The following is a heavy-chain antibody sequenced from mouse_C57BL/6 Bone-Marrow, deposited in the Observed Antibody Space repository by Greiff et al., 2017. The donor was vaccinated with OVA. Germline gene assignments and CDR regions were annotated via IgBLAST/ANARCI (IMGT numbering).Heavy chain of an antibody. D-gene: IGHD1-1*02. CDR2: IRNKANNHAT. CDR1: GFTFSDAW. V-gene: IGHV6-6*01. J-gene: IGHJ3*01. CDR3: TRHYGQRRAWFAY. Sequence: EVKLVESGGGLVQPGGSMKLSCAASGFTFSDAWMDWVRQSPEKGLEWVAEIRNKANNHATYYAESVKGRFTISRDDSKSSVYLQMNSLRAEDAGIYDCTRHYGQRRAWFAYWGQGTLVTVSA.